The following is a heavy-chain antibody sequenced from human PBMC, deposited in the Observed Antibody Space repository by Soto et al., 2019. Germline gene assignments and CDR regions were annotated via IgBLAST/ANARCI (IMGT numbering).Heavy chain of an antibody. CDR2: ISYDGSNK. Sequence: QVQLVESGGGVVQPGRSLRLSCAASGFTFSSYAMHWVRQAPGKGLEWVAVISYDGSNKYYADSVKGRFTISRDNSKNTLYLQMNSLRAEDTAAYYCAIDIKYSSYDCMGVWGQGTTVTVSS. CDR3: AIDIKYSSYDCMGV. D-gene: IGHD6-19*01. J-gene: IGHJ6*02. V-gene: IGHV3-30-3*01. CDR1: GFTFSSYA.